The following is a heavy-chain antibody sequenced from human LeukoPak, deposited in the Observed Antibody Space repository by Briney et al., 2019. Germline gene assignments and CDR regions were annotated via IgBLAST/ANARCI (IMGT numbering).Heavy chain of an antibody. CDR3: ARLDYSPYYFDY. J-gene: IGHJ4*02. V-gene: IGHV4-39*01. D-gene: IGHD3/OR15-3a*01. CDR1: GGSISRRRYY. CDR2: IYYSGST. Sequence: SETLSLTCTVSGGSISRRRYYGGGIRQPPGKGVEWLGSIYYSGSTYYNPSLKSRVTISVDTSKNQFSLKLSSVTAADTAVYYCARLDYSPYYFDYWGQGTLVTVSS.